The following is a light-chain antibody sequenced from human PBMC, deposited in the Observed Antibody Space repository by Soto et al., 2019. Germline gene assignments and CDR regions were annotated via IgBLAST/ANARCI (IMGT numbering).Light chain of an antibody. J-gene: IGKJ3*01. V-gene: IGKV1-27*01. Sequence: DIQMIQTPSSLSLSVGDRVTITCRATQDIRSYVAWYQQKPGKVPRLLIYAASTLQSGVPSRFSGSGSGTDFNLTINSLQPEDFATYYCQNYDRAPFTFGPGTKVEIK. CDR2: AAS. CDR3: QNYDRAPFT. CDR1: QDIRSY.